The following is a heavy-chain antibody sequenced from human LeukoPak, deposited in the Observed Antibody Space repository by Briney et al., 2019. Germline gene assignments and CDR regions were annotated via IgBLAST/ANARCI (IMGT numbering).Heavy chain of an antibody. CDR1: DGSISSYY. CDR2: IYYSGST. D-gene: IGHD3-10*01. V-gene: IGHV4-59*08. CDR3: ARHYGSGSYSGFDY. Sequence: SETLSLTCTVSDGSISSYYWSWIRQPPGKGLEWIGYIYYSGSTNYNPSLKSRVTISVDTSKNQFSLKLNSVTAADTAVYYCARHYGSGSYSGFDYWGQGTLVTVSS. J-gene: IGHJ4*02.